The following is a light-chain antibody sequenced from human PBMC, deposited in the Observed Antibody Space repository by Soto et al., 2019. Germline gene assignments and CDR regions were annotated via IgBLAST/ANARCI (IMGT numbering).Light chain of an antibody. CDR1: HDINNY. V-gene: IGKV1-33*01. CDR3: HQFDNRPYT. Sequence: DIQMTQPPSSLSASVGDRVTIICQASHDINNYLNWYQQKPEKDPKLLIYDSSNLEIAVPSWFSASGYGAPICVTISSLQPEEIATEYGHQFDNRPYTCGHGTRLEIK. J-gene: IGKJ5*01. CDR2: DSS.